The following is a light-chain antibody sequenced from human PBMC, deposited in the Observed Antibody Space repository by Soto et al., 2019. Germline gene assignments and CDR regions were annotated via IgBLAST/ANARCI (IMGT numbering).Light chain of an antibody. Sequence: IVLTQSPATLSLSPGERATLSCRASQNISNYVIWYQQKPGQAPRLVIYDVSNRAAGIPARFSGSGSGTEFTLTISTLQPDDFATYYCQQSYSTATFGQGTRLEIK. CDR2: DVS. J-gene: IGKJ5*01. CDR3: QQSYSTAT. V-gene: IGKV3-11*01. CDR1: QNISNY.